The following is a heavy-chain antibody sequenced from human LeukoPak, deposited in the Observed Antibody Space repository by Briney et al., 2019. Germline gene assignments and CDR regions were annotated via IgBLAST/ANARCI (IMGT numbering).Heavy chain of an antibody. CDR3: ARRNSVGSGWPFDY. CDR2: IYPGDSDT. J-gene: IGHJ4*02. CDR1: GYRFSTYW. V-gene: IGHV5-51*01. D-gene: IGHD6-19*01. Sequence: GESLKISCKGAGYRFSTYWIGWVRQLPGKGLEWMGIIYPGDSDTRYSPSFQGQVTISADKSIRTPYLQWSSLKASDTAMYYCARRNSVGSGWPFDYWGQGTLVTVSS.